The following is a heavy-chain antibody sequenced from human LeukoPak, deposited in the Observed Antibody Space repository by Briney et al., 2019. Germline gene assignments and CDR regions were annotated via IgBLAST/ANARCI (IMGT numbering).Heavy chain of an antibody. D-gene: IGHD4-23*01. V-gene: IGHV1-8*01. J-gene: IGHJ4*02. CDR1: GYTFTSYD. Sequence: ASVKVSCKASGYTFTSYDINWVRQATGQGLEWMGWMNPNSGNTGYAQKFQGRVTMTRNTSISTAYMELSSLRSEDTAVYYCATPAVDGGNSGFDYWAREPWSPSPQ. CDR2: MNPNSGNT. CDR3: ATPAVDGGNSGFDY.